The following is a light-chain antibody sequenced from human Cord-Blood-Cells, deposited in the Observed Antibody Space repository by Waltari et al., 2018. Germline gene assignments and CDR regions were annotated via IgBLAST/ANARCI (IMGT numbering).Light chain of an antibody. CDR1: QSISSW. CDR2: DAS. J-gene: IGKJ1*01. Sequence: DIQMTQSPSTLSASVGDRVIITCRASQSISSWLASYQRKPGKAPKLLIYDASSLESGVPSRCSGSGSGTEFTLTIRSLEPDDFATYYCQQYNSYSWTFGQGTKVEIK. CDR3: QQYNSYSWT. V-gene: IGKV1-5*01.